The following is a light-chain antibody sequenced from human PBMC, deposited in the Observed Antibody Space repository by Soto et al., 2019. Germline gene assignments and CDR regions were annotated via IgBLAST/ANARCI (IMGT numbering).Light chain of an antibody. CDR3: QTWCSDFSVV. CDR2: LNSDGSH. Sequence: QLVLTQSPSASASLGASVKLTCTLSSGHSNYAIAWHQQQPEKGPRYLMKLNSDGSHNKGDGIPDRFSGSSSGAERYLTISSLPSGDEADYYGQTWCSDFSVVFGGGTKVTVL. J-gene: IGLJ2*01. V-gene: IGLV4-69*01. CDR1: SGHSNYA.